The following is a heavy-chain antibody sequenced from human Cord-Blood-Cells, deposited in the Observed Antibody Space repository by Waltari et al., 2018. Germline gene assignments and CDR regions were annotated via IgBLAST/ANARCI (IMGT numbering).Heavy chain of an antibody. V-gene: IGHV1-8*01. CDR1: GYTFTSYD. CDR3: ARTVVTSDMYYFDY. Sequence: QVQLVQSGAEVKKPGASVQVSCKASGYTFTSYDINWVRQATGQGLEWMGWMKPNSGNTDYAQKFQGRVTMTRNTSISTAYMELSSLRSEDTAVYYCARTVVTSDMYYFDYWGQGTLVTVSS. CDR2: MKPNSGNT. D-gene: IGHD2-2*01. J-gene: IGHJ4*02.